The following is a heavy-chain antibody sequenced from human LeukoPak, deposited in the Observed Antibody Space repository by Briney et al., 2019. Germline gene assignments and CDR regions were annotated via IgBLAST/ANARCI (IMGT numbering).Heavy chain of an antibody. Sequence: PGGSLGLSCAASGFTVSSNYMSWVRQAPGKGLEWVSVIYSGGSTYYADSVKGRFTISRDNSKNTLYLQMNSLRAEDTAVYYCARIFTPYYFDYWGQGTLVTVSS. J-gene: IGHJ4*02. CDR2: IYSGGST. V-gene: IGHV3-53*01. CDR3: ARIFTPYYFDY. CDR1: GFTVSSNY.